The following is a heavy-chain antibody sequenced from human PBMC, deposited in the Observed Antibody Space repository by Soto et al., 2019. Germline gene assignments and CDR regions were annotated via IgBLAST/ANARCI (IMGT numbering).Heavy chain of an antibody. CDR3: ARDGSGYLSRASPMDV. J-gene: IGHJ6*02. V-gene: IGHV1-69*01. Sequence: QVQLVQSGAEVKKPGSSVKVSCKASGDTFSSYAISWVRQAPGQGLEWMGGIIPIFGTANYAQKFQGRVTITADESMSTAYMELSSLRTEDTAVYYCARDGSGYLSRASPMDVWGQGTTVTVSS. CDR1: GDTFSSYA. D-gene: IGHD3-22*01. CDR2: IIPIFGTA.